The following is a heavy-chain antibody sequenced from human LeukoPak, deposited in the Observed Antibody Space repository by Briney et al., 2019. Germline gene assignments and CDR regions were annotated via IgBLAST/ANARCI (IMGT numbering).Heavy chain of an antibody. Sequence: PSETLSLTCTVSGGSISSSSYYWGWIRQPPGKGLERIGSIYYSGSTYYNPSLKSRVTISVDTSKNQFSLKLSSVTAADTAVYYCARDGGLGVDYRPYSGDYYMDVWGKGTTVTVSS. CDR3: ARDGGLGVDYRPYSGDYYMDV. J-gene: IGHJ6*03. CDR1: GGSISSSSYY. V-gene: IGHV4-39*07. D-gene: IGHD4-11*01. CDR2: IYYSGST.